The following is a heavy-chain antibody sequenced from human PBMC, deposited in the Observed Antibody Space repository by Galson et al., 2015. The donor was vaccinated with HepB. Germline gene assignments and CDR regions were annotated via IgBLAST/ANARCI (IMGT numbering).Heavy chain of an antibody. V-gene: IGHV6-1*01. Sequence: CAISGDSVSSNSAAWNWIRQSPSRGLEWLGRTYYRSKWYNDYAVSVKSRITINPDTSKNQFSLQLNSVTPEDTAVYYCAREKGSGGSCYSCAFDIWGQGTMVTVSS. CDR2: TYYRSKWYN. CDR1: GDSVSSNSAA. D-gene: IGHD2-15*01. J-gene: IGHJ3*02. CDR3: AREKGSGGSCYSCAFDI.